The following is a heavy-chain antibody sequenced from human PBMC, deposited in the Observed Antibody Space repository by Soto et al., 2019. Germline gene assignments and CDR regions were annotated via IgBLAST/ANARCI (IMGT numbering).Heavy chain of an antibody. CDR2: IYYTGYT. D-gene: IGHD3-22*01. V-gene: IGHV4-59*01. CDR3: ARGSSNDRSFGFDY. Sequence: PSETLSLTCTVSGGSMSSYYWNWIRQPPGKGLEWIGYIYYTGYTNYNPSLKSRVTISVDTSKNQFSLKLSSVTAADTAVYYCARGSSNDRSFGFDYWGQGTLVTVSS. CDR1: GGSMSSYY. J-gene: IGHJ4*02.